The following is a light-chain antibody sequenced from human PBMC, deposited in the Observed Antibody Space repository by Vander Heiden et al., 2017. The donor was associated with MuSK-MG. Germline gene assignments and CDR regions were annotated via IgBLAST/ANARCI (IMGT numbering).Light chain of an antibody. J-gene: IGKJ4*01. V-gene: IGKV1-17*01. CDR2: GAS. Sequence: DIQMTQSPSSLSASVGDRITITCRASQGIGNELAWHQQKPGKAPKRLIYGASTMQSGVSSRFSGSGSGTEFTLTISSLQPEDFASYYCQQYNSHPFTFGGGTKVEIK. CDR3: QQYNSHPFT. CDR1: QGIGNE.